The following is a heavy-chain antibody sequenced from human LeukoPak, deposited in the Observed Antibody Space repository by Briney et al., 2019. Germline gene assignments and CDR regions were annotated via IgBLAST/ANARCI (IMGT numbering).Heavy chain of an antibody. D-gene: IGHD3-22*01. CDR3: AKDRRSSGYYYGDAFDI. J-gene: IGHJ3*02. CDR1: GFTFSNYG. Sequence: GGSLRLSCAASGFTFSNYGMHWVRQAPGKGLEWVTFIRYDGSNKYYADSVKGRFTISRDNSKNTLYLQMNSLRVEDTAVYYCAKDRRSSGYYYGDAFDIWGQGTMVTVSS. V-gene: IGHV3-30*02. CDR2: IRYDGSNK.